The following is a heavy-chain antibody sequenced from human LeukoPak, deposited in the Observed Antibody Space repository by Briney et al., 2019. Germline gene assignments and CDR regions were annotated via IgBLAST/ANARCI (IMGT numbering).Heavy chain of an antibody. D-gene: IGHD3-10*01. CDR2: IGGSGVTT. CDR1: GFTFSHFA. CDR3: AKDGQAEGIPNY. V-gene: IGHV3-23*01. J-gene: IGHJ4*02. Sequence: GGSLRLSCAASGFTFSHFAMSWVRQAPGKGLDWVSGIGGSGVTTYYADSVKGRVTISRDNSNKTLYLQMDSLRAEDTAVYFCAKDGQAEGIPNYWGQGTLVTVSS.